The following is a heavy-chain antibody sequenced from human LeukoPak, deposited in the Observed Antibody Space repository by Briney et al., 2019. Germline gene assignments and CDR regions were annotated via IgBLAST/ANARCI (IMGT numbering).Heavy chain of an antibody. J-gene: IGHJ6*02. V-gene: IGHV3-30*18. D-gene: IGHD1-26*01. CDR3: AKDRGGTYYNYYYGMDV. CDR1: GFTFSSYG. CDR2: TSHDGNNK. Sequence: GRSLRLSCSASGFTFSSYGMHWVRQAPGKGLEWVAVTSHDGNNKYYADSVKGRFAISRDNSKNSLYLQMNSLRTEDTAVYYCAKDRGGTYYNYYYGMDVWGQGTTVTVSS.